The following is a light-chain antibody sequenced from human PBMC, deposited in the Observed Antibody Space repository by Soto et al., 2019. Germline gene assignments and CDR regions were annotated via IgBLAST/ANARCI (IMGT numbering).Light chain of an antibody. CDR3: CSYAGTYTYV. V-gene: IGLV2-11*01. CDR1: SIDVGIYNY. CDR2: DVS. Sequence: QSVLTQPSSVTASPGQSITISYPGTSIDVGIYNYVSWYQQHPDKAPQLMIYDVSNRPSGVPDRFSGSKSGNTASLTISGLQAEDEADYYCCSYAGTYTYVFGTGTKV. J-gene: IGLJ1*01.